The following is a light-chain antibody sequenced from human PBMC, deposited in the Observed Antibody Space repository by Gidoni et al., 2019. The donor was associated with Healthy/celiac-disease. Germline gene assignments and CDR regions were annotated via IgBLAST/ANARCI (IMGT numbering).Light chain of an antibody. V-gene: IGLV2-11*01. CDR2: DVS. J-gene: IGLJ1*01. CDR1: SSDVGGYHY. CDR3: CSYAGSYTSYV. Sequence: QSALTQPRSASGSPGQSVTISCTGTSSDVGGYHYVSWNQQPPGKAPKLMIYDVSKRPSGVPDRFSGSKSGNTASLTISGLQAEDEADYCCCSYAGSYTSYVFGTGTKVTVL.